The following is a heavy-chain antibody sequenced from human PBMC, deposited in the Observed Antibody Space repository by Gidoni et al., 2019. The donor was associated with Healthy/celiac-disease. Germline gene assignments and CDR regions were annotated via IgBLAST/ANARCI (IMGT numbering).Heavy chain of an antibody. CDR2: IKQDGSKK. D-gene: IGHD2-2*01. J-gene: IGHJ6*02. V-gene: IGHV3-7*01. CDR3: ARVDSGNTRTSPGSDTHCSSTSCLNYYYGMDV. Sequence: EVKRVESGGGLVQPGGSLRLSGAASGFTLSSYWMRWVRQAPGEWLEWVANIKQDGSKKYYVDSVKGRFTISRDNAKNSLYLQMNSLRAEDTAVYYCARVDSGNTRTSPGSDTHCSSTSCLNYYYGMDVWGQGTTVTVSS. CDR1: GFTLSSYW.